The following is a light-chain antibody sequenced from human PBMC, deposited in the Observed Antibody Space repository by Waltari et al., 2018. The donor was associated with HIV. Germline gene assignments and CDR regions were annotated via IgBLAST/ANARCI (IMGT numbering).Light chain of an antibody. Sequence: QSVLTQPPSVSGAPGQRVTISCTGRSSNLGAGYDVQWYQQLPGTAPNLLIYGNNNRPAGVPDRFSGSKSGTSASLAITGLQAEDEADYYCQSYDSSLSGLVFGEGTKLTVL. J-gene: IGLJ2*01. CDR2: GNN. CDR1: SSNLGAGYD. CDR3: QSYDSSLSGLV. V-gene: IGLV1-40*01.